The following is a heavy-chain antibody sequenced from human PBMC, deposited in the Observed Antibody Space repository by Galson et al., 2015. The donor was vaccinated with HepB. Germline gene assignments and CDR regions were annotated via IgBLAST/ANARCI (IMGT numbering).Heavy chain of an antibody. CDR3: ARGGRGYQLPNYYYYMDV. Sequence: SVKVSCKASGGTFSSYAISWVRQAPGQGLEWMGGIIPIFGTANYAQKFQGRVTITADESTSTAYMELSSLRSEDTAVYYCARGGRGYQLPNYYYYMDVWGKGTTVTVSS. CDR2: IIPIFGTA. V-gene: IGHV1-69*13. D-gene: IGHD2-2*01. J-gene: IGHJ6*03. CDR1: GGTFSSYA.